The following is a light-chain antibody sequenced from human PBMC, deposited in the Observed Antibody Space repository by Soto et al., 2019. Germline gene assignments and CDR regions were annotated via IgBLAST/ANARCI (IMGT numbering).Light chain of an antibody. J-gene: IGKJ2*01. CDR1: QGIRND. CDR2: AAS. CDR3: LQDYNYPYT. V-gene: IGKV1-6*01. Sequence: AIQMTQSPSSLSASVGDRVTITCRASQGIRNDLGWYQQKPGKAPNLLIYAASRLQSGVPSRFSGSGSGTDFTRTISSLQPEDFATYYCLQDYNYPYTFGQGTKLEIK.